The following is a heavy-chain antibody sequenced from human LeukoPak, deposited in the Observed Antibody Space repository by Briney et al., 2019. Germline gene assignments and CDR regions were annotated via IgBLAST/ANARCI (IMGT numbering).Heavy chain of an antibody. Sequence: SETLSLTCTVSGGSISSGGYYWSWIRQPPGKGLEWIGYIYHSGSTYYNPSLKSRVTISVDRSKNQFSLKLSSVTAADTAVYYCARGGGEGYCSSTSCPSGYEDYWGQGTLVTVSS. CDR2: IYHSGST. D-gene: IGHD2-2*01. J-gene: IGHJ4*02. CDR1: GGSISSGGYY. CDR3: ARGGGEGYCSSTSCPSGYEDY. V-gene: IGHV4-30-2*01.